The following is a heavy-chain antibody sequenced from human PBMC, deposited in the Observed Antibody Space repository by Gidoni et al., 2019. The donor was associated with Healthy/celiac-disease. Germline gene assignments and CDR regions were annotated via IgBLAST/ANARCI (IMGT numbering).Heavy chain of an antibody. Sequence: SNAWMNWVRQAPGKGLEWVGRIKSKTDGGTTDYAAPVKGRFTISRDDSKNTLYLQMNSLKTEDTAVYYCTTEPSGSGWENDYWGQGTLVTVSS. CDR2: IKSKTDGGTT. CDR3: TTEPSGSGWENDY. V-gene: IGHV3-15*07. CDR1: SNAW. J-gene: IGHJ4*02. D-gene: IGHD6-19*01.